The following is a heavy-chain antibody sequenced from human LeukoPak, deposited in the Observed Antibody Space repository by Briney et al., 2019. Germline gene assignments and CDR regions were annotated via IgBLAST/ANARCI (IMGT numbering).Heavy chain of an antibody. CDR3: ARGAGRGGYYFDY. D-gene: IGHD6-13*01. Sequence: GGSLRLSCAASGFTFSRYSMNWVRQAPGKGLEWVSYISGSSSTIYYADSVKGRFTISRDNAKNPLYLQMNGLRDEDTAVYYCARGAGRGGYYFDYWGQGTLVSVSS. J-gene: IGHJ4*02. CDR2: ISGSSSTI. CDR1: GFTFSRYS. V-gene: IGHV3-48*02.